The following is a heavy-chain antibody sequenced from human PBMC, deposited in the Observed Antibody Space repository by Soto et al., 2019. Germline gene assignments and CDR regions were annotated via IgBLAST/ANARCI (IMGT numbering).Heavy chain of an antibody. D-gene: IGHD3-16*01. CDR3: ARLGFVGEGDF. CDR2: ISGDGVHT. Sequence: EVQLAESGGGLIQPGGSLRLSCATSGFTFSRYWIHWVRQAPGEGLVWVSRISGDGVHTDYAESVKGRFTVSRDIAKSTGSLQMTNLRDEDTAIYYCARLGFVGEGDFWGQGILVTVSS. CDR1: GFTFSRYW. J-gene: IGHJ4*02. V-gene: IGHV3-74*01.